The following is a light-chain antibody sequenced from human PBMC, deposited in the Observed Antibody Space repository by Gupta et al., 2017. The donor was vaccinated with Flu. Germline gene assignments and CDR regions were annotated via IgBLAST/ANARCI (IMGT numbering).Light chain of an antibody. V-gene: IGKV3-20*01. CDR3: QQYGSSPYT. CDR2: RAS. CDR1: QSLSDTY. J-gene: IGKJ2*01. Sequence: ERGTLSCRASQSLSDTYLAWYQHKPGQAPRLLIHRASNRATGTPDRFSGSGSGTDFTLTINRLEPEDFAVYYCQQYGSSPYTFGQGTKVEI.